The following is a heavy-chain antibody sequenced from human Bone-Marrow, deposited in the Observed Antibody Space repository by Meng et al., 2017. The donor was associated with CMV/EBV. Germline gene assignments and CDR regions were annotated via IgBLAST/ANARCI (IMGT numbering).Heavy chain of an antibody. D-gene: IGHD2-2*02. J-gene: IGHJ4*02. Sequence: GESLKISCAASGFTFSDYYMSWIRQAPGKGLEWVSYISSSGSTIYYADSVKGRFTISRDNAKNSLYLQMNSLRAEDTAVDYCARADCSSTSCYSRYWGQGNLVNVAS. CDR3: ARADCSSTSCYSRY. V-gene: IGHV3-11*04. CDR1: GFTFSDYY. CDR2: ISSSGSTI.